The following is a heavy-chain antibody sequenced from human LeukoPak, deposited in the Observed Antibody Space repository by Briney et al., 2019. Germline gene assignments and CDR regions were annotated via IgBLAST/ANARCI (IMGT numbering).Heavy chain of an antibody. J-gene: IGHJ4*02. Sequence: ETLSLTCTVSGGSIRSTNYYWGWIRQPPGKGLEWIGSIYYSGNTYHSPSLMSRVTISVDTSKNQFSLKLSSVTAADTAVYYCARQGSAYYFDFWGQGLLVTVSS. D-gene: IGHD2-15*01. CDR3: ARQGSAYYFDF. CDR1: GGSIRSTNYY. CDR2: IYYSGNT. V-gene: IGHV4-39*07.